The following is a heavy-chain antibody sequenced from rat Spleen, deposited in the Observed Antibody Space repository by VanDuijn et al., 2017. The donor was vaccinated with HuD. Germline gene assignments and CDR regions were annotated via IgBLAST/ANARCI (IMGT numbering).Heavy chain of an antibody. D-gene: IGHD1-6*01. CDR1: GFTFSDYN. J-gene: IGHJ3*01. Sequence: EVQLVESDGGLVQPGRSLKLSCAASGFTFSDYNMAWVRQAPKKGLEWVASITNAAGKVHYPDSVKGRFTISRDTAQNTLYLQMNSPTSEDTATYYCTTFSDYATSPFAYWGRGALVTVSS. CDR3: TTFSDYATSPFAY. CDR2: ITNAAGKV. V-gene: IGHV5-20*01.